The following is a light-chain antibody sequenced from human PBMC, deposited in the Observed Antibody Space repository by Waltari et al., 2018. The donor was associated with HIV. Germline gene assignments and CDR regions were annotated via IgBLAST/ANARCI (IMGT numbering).Light chain of an antibody. V-gene: IGKV3-11*01. CDR3: QQRGKST. CDR2: DAS. Sequence: TVLTQSPATLSLSPGESATLSCRASQSVSSYLAWYQQKPGQAPRPPIYDASNRATGIPARFSGSGSGTDFTLTISSLEPEDFAVYYYQQRGKSTFGGGTKVEIK. CDR1: QSVSSY. J-gene: IGKJ4*01.